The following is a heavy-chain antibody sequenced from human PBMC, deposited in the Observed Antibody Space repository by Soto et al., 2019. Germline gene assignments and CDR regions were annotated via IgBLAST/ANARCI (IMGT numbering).Heavy chain of an antibody. CDR1: GFTFSSYA. V-gene: IGHV3-30-3*01. J-gene: IGHJ6*02. CDR2: ISYDGSNK. D-gene: IGHD1-26*01. CDR3: ARSLPSGSYYYYYYGMDV. Sequence: PXGALKLSCAASGFTFSSYAMHWVRQAPGKGLEWVAVISYDGSNKYYADSVKGRFTISRDNSKNTLYLQMNSLRAEDTAVYYCARSLPSGSYYYYYYGMDVWGQGTTVSVS.